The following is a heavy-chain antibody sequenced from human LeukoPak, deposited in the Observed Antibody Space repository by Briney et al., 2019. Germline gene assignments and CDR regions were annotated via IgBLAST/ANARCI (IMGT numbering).Heavy chain of an antibody. CDR2: IKQDGSEK. CDR3: ARLRYCSSTSCYNYYYYYMDV. CDR1: GFTFSSYW. J-gene: IGHJ6*03. V-gene: IGHV3-7*01. Sequence: PGGSLRLSCAASGFTFSSYWMSWVRQAPGKGLEWVVNIKQDGSEKYYVDSVKGRFTISRDNAKNSLYLQMNSLRAEDTAVYYCARLRYCSSTSCYNYYYYYMDVWGKGTTVTVSS. D-gene: IGHD2-2*01.